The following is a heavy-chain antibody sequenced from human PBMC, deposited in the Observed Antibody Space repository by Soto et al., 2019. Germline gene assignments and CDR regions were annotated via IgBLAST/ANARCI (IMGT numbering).Heavy chain of an antibody. CDR1: GGSISSGGYS. D-gene: IGHD3-10*01. V-gene: IGHV4-30-2*01. CDR2: IYHSGST. CDR3: ARATDRPYYGSGSYYYDAFDI. Sequence: QLQLQESGSGLVKPSQTLSLTCAVSGGSISSGGYSWSWIRQPPGKGLEWIGYIYHSGSTYYNPSLKSRVTISVDRSKNQFSLKLSSVTAADTAVYYCARATDRPYYGSGSYYYDAFDIWGQGTMVTVSS. J-gene: IGHJ3*02.